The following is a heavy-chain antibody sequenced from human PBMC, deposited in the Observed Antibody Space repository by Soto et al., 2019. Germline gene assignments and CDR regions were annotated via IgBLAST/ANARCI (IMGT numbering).Heavy chain of an antibody. J-gene: IGHJ3*02. Sequence: GGSLRLSCAASGFTFSSYSMNWVRQAPGKGLEWVSSISSSSSYIYYADSVKGRFTISRDNAKNSLYLQMNSLRAEDTAVYYCARAEHCSGGSCFKYDAFDIWGQGTMVTVSS. CDR3: ARAEHCSGGSCFKYDAFDI. CDR1: GFTFSSYS. CDR2: ISSSSSYI. V-gene: IGHV3-21*01. D-gene: IGHD2-15*01.